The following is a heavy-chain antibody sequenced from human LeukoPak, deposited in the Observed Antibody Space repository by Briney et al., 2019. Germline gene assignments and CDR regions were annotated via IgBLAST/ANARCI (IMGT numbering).Heavy chain of an antibody. J-gene: IGHJ4*02. Sequence: GGPLRLPCTASGFTLGVYAMSGLRQAPGKGLEGVGFIRRKAYGGITEYAASVKGRFTISRDDSKRIAYLQMNSVKPDDTAVYYCTTGGSYLDFDYWGQGTMVTVSS. CDR1: GFTLGVYA. CDR2: IRRKAYGGIT. CDR3: TTGGSYLDFDY. V-gene: IGHV3-49*03. D-gene: IGHD1-26*01.